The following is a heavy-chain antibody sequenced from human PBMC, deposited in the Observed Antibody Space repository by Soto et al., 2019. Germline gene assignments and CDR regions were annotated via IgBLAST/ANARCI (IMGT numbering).Heavy chain of an antibody. Sequence: GGSLRLSCAASGFTFSSYAMHWVRQAPGKGLEWVAVISYDGSNKYYADSVKGRFTISRDNSKNTLYLQMNSLRAEDTAVYYCAKDIVATIPFYYFDYWGQGTLVTVSS. V-gene: IGHV3-30*18. CDR1: GFTFSSYA. CDR2: ISYDGSNK. D-gene: IGHD5-12*01. J-gene: IGHJ4*02. CDR3: AKDIVATIPFYYFDY.